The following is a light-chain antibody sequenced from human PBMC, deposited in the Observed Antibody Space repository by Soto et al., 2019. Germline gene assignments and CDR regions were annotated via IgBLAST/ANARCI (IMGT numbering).Light chain of an antibody. CDR2: HDS. CDR3: QVWDYSTDDVV. CDR1: NIGGRS. V-gene: IGLV3-21*02. J-gene: IGLJ2*01. Sequence: SYELTQPPSVSVAPGQTASITCGGDNIGGRSVHWYQQKPGQAPVVVVDHDSDRPSGIPERFSGFNSGNMATLTISRVEAGDEAVYHCQVWDYSTDDVVFGGGTKLTVL.